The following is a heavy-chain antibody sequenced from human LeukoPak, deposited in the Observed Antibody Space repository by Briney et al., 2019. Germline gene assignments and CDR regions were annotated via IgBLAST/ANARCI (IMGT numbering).Heavy chain of an antibody. CDR2: MNPNSGNT. CDR1: GYTFTSYD. J-gene: IGHJ5*02. Sequence: GASVMVSCKASGYTFTSYDINWVRQATGQGLEWMGWMNPNSGNTGYAQKFQGRVTMTRNTSISTTYMELSSLRSEDTAVYYCARGLGCSGGSCYSNWFDPWGQGTLVTVSS. D-gene: IGHD2-15*01. CDR3: ARGLGCSGGSCYSNWFDP. V-gene: IGHV1-8*01.